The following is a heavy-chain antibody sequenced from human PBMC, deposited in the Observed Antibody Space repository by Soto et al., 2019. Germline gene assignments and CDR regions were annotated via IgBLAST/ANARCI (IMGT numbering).Heavy chain of an antibody. Sequence: EVQLLESGGGLVQPGGSLRLSCAASGFTFSSYAMSWVRQAPGKGLEWVSAISGSGGSTYYADSVKGRFTISRDNSKNTLYLQMHSLRAEDTAVYYCANHGGCSNRPYYYYGMDVWGQGTTVTVSS. CDR1: GFTFSSYA. CDR2: ISGSGGST. J-gene: IGHJ6*02. V-gene: IGHV3-23*01. CDR3: ANHGGCSNRPYYYYGMDV. D-gene: IGHD4-4*01.